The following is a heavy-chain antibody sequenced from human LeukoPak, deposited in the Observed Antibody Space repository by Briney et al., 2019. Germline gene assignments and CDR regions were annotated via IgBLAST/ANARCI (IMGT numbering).Heavy chain of an antibody. CDR1: GFSFSSYW. D-gene: IGHD5-18*01. CDR2: INSDGSST. Sequence: PGGSLRLSCAASGFSFSSYWMHWVRQAPGKGLVWVSGINSDGSSTSYADSVKGRFTITSDNAKNTLYLQMNSLRAEDTAVYYGARGARVDTAIENWGKGTLVTVSS. J-gene: IGHJ4*02. CDR3: ARGARVDTAIEN. V-gene: IGHV3-74*01.